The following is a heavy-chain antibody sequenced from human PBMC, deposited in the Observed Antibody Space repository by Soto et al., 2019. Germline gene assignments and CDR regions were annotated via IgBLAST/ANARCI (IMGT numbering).Heavy chain of an antibody. Sequence: PSETLSLTCAVYGGSFSGYYWSWIRQPPGKGLEWIGEINHSGSTNYNPSLKSRVTISVDTSKNQFSLKLSSVTAADTAVYYCARKRSSYFDWLLPYYFDYWGQGTLVTVSS. V-gene: IGHV4-34*01. J-gene: IGHJ4*02. CDR2: INHSGST. D-gene: IGHD3-9*01. CDR1: GGSFSGYY. CDR3: ARKRSSYFDWLLPYYFDY.